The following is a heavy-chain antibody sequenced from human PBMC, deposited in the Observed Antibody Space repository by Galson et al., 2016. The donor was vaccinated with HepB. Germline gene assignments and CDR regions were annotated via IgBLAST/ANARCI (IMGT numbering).Heavy chain of an antibody. CDR2: MNPESGNT. V-gene: IGHV1-8*01. Sequence: SVKVSCKASAYTFTNYDINWVRQATGQGLEWMGWMNPESGNTGYAQKFQGRLTMTRNISISTAYMELNSLTSEDTAVYYCARGAVVVSGHWFDPWGQGTLVTVSS. CDR3: ARGAVVVSGHWFDP. J-gene: IGHJ5*02. CDR1: AYTFTNYD. D-gene: IGHD3-22*01.